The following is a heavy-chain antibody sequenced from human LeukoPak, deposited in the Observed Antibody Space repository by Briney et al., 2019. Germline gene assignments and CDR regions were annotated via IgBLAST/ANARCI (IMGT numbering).Heavy chain of an antibody. J-gene: IGHJ4*02. V-gene: IGHV3-33*01. Sequence: GRSLRLSRAASGFNFSASGMHWVRQSPGKGLEWVALIWYDGSYKYSADSVKGRFTISRDNSKNTVYLQMNSLRPEDTAVYYCARDGGYCLDYWGQGTLVTVSS. CDR2: IWYDGSYK. CDR3: ARDGGYCLDY. CDR1: GFNFSASG. D-gene: IGHD2-21*01.